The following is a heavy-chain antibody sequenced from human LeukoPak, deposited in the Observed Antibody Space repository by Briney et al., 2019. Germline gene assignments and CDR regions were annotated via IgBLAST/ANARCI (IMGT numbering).Heavy chain of an antibody. D-gene: IGHD6-13*01. CDR2: INHSGST. Sequence: PSETLSLTCAVYGGSFSGYYWSWIRQPPGKGLEWIGEINHSGSTNYNPSLKSRVTISVDTSKNQFSLKLSSVTAADTAVYYCARARGSSWYGFDYWGQGTLVTVSS. CDR1: GGSFSGYY. CDR3: ARARGSSWYGFDY. V-gene: IGHV4-34*01. J-gene: IGHJ4*02.